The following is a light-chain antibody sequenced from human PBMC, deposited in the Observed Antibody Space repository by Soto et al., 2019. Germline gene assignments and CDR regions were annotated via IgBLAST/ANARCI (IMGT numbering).Light chain of an antibody. CDR2: AAS. Sequence: DIQMTQSPSSLSASVGDRVTITCRASQAISHSLAWYQQKPGKIPKLLVYAASSLQSGVPSRFSGSGSGTDFTLTISSLQPEDAATYYCQNDYSAPLTFGGGTRVEIK. CDR1: QAISHS. J-gene: IGKJ4*01. V-gene: IGKV1-27*01. CDR3: QNDYSAPLT.